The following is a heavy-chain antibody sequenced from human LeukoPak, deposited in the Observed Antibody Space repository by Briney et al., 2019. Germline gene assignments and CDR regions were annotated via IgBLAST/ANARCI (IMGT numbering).Heavy chain of an antibody. V-gene: IGHV3-23*01. CDR3: AKGSRWLQFVFEY. Sequence: GGSLRLSCAASGFTFTTYSMNWVRQAPGKGLEWVSGISTTVRTTYYTDSVKGRFTISRDNSENTLYLQMDSLRAEDTAIYYCAKGSRWLQFVFEYWGQGTLVTVSS. CDR1: GFTFTTYS. J-gene: IGHJ4*02. D-gene: IGHD5-24*01. CDR2: ISTTVRTT.